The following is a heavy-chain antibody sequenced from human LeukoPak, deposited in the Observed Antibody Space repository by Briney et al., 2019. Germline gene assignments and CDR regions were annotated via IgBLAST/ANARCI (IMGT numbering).Heavy chain of an antibody. CDR1: GVSISSYY. D-gene: IGHD3-16*02. CDR3: ARQDYVWGSYRYAFDI. Sequence: SETLSLTCTVSGVSISSYYWSWIRQPPAKELEWIGYIYYSGSTNYNPSLKSRVTISVDTSKNQFSLKLSSVTAADTAVYYCARQDYVWGSYRYAFDIWGQGTMVTVSS. J-gene: IGHJ3*02. V-gene: IGHV4-59*01. CDR2: IYYSGST.